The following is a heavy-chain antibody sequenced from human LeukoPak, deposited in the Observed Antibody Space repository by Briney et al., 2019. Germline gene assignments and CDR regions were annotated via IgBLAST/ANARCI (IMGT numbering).Heavy chain of an antibody. V-gene: IGHV4-39*07. D-gene: IGHD2-8*01. CDR2: IYYSGST. Sequence: SETLSLTCTVSGGSISSSSYYWGWIRQPPGKGLEWIGSIYYSGSTYYNPSLKSRVTISIDKSRRQFSLRLNSVTAADTAVYYCASNGYYCIEFWGKGTTVTVSS. CDR1: GGSISSSSYY. CDR3: ASNGYYCIEF. J-gene: IGHJ6*03.